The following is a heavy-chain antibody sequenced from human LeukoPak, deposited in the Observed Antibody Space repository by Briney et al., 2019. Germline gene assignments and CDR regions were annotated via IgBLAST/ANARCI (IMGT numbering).Heavy chain of an antibody. Sequence: ASVKVSCKASGYTFTGYYMHWVQQAPGQGLEWMGWINTKSGGTNYAQKFQGRVTMTRYTSISTAYMELSSLRSDDTAVYYCARDSPSDYYDSSGYDYWGQGTLVTVSS. J-gene: IGHJ4*02. CDR3: ARDSPSDYYDSSGYDY. CDR1: GYTFTGYY. V-gene: IGHV1-2*02. D-gene: IGHD3-22*01. CDR2: INTKSGGT.